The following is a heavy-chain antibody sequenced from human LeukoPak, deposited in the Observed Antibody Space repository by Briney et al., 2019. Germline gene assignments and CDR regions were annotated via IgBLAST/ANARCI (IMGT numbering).Heavy chain of an antibody. CDR1: GGSISRYY. D-gene: IGHD6-13*01. J-gene: IGHJ4*02. V-gene: IGHV4-59*01. CDR2: IYYSGST. CDR3: ARESAAGSTFDY. Sequence: SETLSLTCTVSGGSISRYYWSWIRQPPGKGLEWIGYIYYSGSTNYNPSLKSRVTISVDTSKNQFSLKLSSVTAADTAVYYCARESAAGSTFDYWGQGTLVTVSS.